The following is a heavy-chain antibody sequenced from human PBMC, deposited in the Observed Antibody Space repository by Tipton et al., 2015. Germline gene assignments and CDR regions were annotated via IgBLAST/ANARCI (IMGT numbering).Heavy chain of an antibody. Sequence: GLVKPSQSLSLTCGISGDSVSSNSATWNWFRRSPSRGLEWLGRTYYRSKWYNDYAVSVKSRITINPDTSKNQLSLQLNSVTPEGTAGYYCARHYCSGDTCYHFGYWGQGTLFTVSS. CDR2: TYYRSKWYN. D-gene: IGHD2-15*01. J-gene: IGHJ4*02. V-gene: IGHV6-1*01. CDR1: GDSVSSNSAT. CDR3: ARHYCSGDTCYHFGY.